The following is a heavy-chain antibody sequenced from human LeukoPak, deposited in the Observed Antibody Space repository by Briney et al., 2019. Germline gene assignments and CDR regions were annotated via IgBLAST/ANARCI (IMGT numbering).Heavy chain of an antibody. CDR3: AKGGGDYFIYYGMDV. Sequence: PGGSLRLSCAASGFTFSSYAMSWVRQAPGKGLEWVSDVSGSGGSTYYADSVKGRFTISRDNSKNTLYLQMNTLRAEDTAVYYCAKGGGDYFIYYGMDVWGEGTTVTVSS. CDR2: VSGSGGST. D-gene: IGHD4-17*01. CDR1: GFTFSSYA. J-gene: IGHJ6*04. V-gene: IGHV3-23*01.